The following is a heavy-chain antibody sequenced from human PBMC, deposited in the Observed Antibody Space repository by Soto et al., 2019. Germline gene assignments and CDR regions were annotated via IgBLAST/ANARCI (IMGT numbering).Heavy chain of an antibody. CDR2: IYYSGST. CDR1: GGSISSGGYY. J-gene: IGHJ2*01. Sequence: QVQLQESGPGLVKPSQTLSLTCTVSGGSISSGGYYWSWIRQHPGKGLEWIGYIYYSGSTYYNPSLKSRGTISVDASKNHFSLKLSSVTAADTAVYYCARTTNRKGDWYFDLWGRGTLVTVSS. D-gene: IGHD1-1*01. V-gene: IGHV4-31*03. CDR3: ARTTNRKGDWYFDL.